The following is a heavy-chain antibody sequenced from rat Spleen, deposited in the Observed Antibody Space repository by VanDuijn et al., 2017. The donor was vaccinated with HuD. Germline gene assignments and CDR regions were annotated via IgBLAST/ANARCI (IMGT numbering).Heavy chain of an antibody. Sequence: EVQLVESGGGLVQPGRSLKLSCAASGFTFSNYGMAWVCQAPAKGLEWVATINYDGTSTHYRDSVKGRYTISRENTKNTLYLQMDSLRSEDTATCYCASLGTEARGNWFTYWGQGTLVAVSS. CDR2: INYDGTST. V-gene: IGHV5-29*01. CDR1: GFTFSNYG. CDR3: ASLGTEARGNWFTY. D-gene: IGHD1-11*01. J-gene: IGHJ3*01.